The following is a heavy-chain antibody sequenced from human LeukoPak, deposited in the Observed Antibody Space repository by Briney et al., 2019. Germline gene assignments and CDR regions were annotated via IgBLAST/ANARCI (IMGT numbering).Heavy chain of an antibody. CDR2: ISSSSSYI. V-gene: IGHV3-21*01. D-gene: IGHD5-12*01. CDR1: GFTFSSYS. J-gene: IGHJ4*02. CDR3: AREPLYSGYARGFDY. Sequence: GGSLRLSCAASGFTFSSYSMNWVRQAPGKGLEWVSSISSSSSYIYYADSVKGRFTISRDNAKNSLYLQMNSLRAEDTAVYYCAREPLYSGYARGFDYWGQGTLVTVSS.